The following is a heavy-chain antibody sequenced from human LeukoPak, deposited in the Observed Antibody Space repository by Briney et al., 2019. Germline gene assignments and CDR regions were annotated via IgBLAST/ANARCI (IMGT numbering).Heavy chain of an antibody. CDR3: VKDLPEIFGNLDRPQSYYYYGMDV. V-gene: IGHV3-23*01. CDR1: GFTFSSYA. D-gene: IGHD3-3*01. Sequence: GGSLRLSCAACGFTFSSYAMSWVRQAPGKGLEWVSAISGSGGSTYYADSVKGRFTISRDNSKNTLYLQMNSLRAEDTAVYYCVKDLPEIFGNLDRPQSYYYYGMDVWGQGTTVTVSS. CDR2: ISGSGGST. J-gene: IGHJ6*02.